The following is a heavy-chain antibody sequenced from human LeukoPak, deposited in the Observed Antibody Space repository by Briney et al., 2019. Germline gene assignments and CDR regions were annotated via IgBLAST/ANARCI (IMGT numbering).Heavy chain of an antibody. CDR3: AKDQYSIAAAGTRGYYY. CDR2: IYYSGST. Sequence: SETLSLTCTVSGGSISSSSYYWGWIRQPPGKGLEWIGSIYYSGSTYYNPSLKSRVTISVDTSKNQFSLKLSSVTAADTAVYYCAKDQYSIAAAGTRGYYYWGQGTLVTVSS. D-gene: IGHD6-13*01. V-gene: IGHV4-39*07. CDR1: GGSISSSSYY. J-gene: IGHJ4*02.